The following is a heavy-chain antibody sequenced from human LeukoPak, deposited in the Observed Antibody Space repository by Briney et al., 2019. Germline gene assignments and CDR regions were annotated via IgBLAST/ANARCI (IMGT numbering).Heavy chain of an antibody. CDR1: GFTFGDYA. CDR3: AKDMYGSGSFPDY. J-gene: IGHJ4*02. CDR2: ISWNSGSI. Sequence: GGSLRLSCAASGFTFGDYAMHWVRQAPGRGLEWVSGISWNSGSIGYADSVKGRFTISRDNAKNSLYLQMNSLRAEDTALYYCAKDMYGSGSFPDYWGQGTLVTVSS. D-gene: IGHD3-10*01. V-gene: IGHV3-9*01.